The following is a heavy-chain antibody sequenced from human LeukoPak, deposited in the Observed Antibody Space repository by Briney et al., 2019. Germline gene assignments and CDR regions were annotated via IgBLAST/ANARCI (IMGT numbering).Heavy chain of an antibody. CDR3: AREAYSSSPYFDY. CDR2: ISSSSSYI. D-gene: IGHD6-13*01. CDR1: GFTFSSYS. V-gene: IGHV3-21*01. Sequence: PGGSLRLSCAASGFTFSSYSMNWVRQAPGKGLEWVSSISSSSSYIYYADSVKGRFTISRDNAKNSLYLQMNSLRAEDTAVYYCAREAYSSSPYFDYWGQGTLVTVSS. J-gene: IGHJ4*02.